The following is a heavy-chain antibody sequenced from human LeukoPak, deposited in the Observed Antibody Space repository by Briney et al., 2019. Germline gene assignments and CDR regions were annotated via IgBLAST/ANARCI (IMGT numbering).Heavy chain of an antibody. D-gene: IGHD3-22*01. CDR3: ARDRTTYDSRCSPDY. CDR2: INLILGIE. Sequence: SVTVPRTGSGYTFTCYYMHWLRQPPGQGLEWMGRINLILGIENYAQKFQGRVTITADKSTSTAYMELSSLRSEDTDVYYCARDRTTYDSRCSPDYWGQGTLVTVSS. CDR1: GYTFTCYY. V-gene: IGHV1-69*04. J-gene: IGHJ4*02.